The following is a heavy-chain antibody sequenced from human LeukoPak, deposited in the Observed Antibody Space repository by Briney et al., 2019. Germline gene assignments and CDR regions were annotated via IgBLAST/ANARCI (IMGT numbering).Heavy chain of an antibody. Sequence: PSETLSLTCTVSGGSTSSYYWSWIRQPPGKGLEWIGYIYYSGSTNYNPSLKSRVTISVDTSKNQFSLKLSSVTAADTAVYYCARELLWFGELSSYFDYWGQGTLVTVSS. CDR1: GGSTSSYY. CDR2: IYYSGST. D-gene: IGHD3-10*01. J-gene: IGHJ4*02. CDR3: ARELLWFGELSSYFDY. V-gene: IGHV4-59*01.